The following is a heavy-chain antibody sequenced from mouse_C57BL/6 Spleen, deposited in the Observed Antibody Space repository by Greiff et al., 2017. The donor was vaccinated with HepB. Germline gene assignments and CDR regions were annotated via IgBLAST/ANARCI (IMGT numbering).Heavy chain of an antibody. CDR2: IDPSDSET. CDR1: GYTFTSYW. CDR3: ARSGYGSSYGAWFAY. Sequence: QVQLQQSGAELVRPGSSVKLSCKASGYTFTSYWMHWVKQRPIQGLEWIGNIDPSDSETHYNQKFKDKATLTVDKSSSTAYMQLSSLTSEASAVYYWARSGYGSSYGAWFAYWGQGTLVTVSA. J-gene: IGHJ3*01. D-gene: IGHD1-1*01. V-gene: IGHV1-52*01.